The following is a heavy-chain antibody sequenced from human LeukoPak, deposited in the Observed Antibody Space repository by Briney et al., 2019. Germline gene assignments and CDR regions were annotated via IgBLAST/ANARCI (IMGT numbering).Heavy chain of an antibody. Sequence: PSETLSLTCTVSGGSISSGGYYWSWIRQPPGKGVEGIGYIYHSGSTYYNPSLKSRVTISVDRSKNQFSLKLSSVTAADTAVYYCARPGISVAGIDWYFDLWGRGTLVTVSS. CDR3: ARPGISVAGIDWYFDL. CDR2: IYHSGST. D-gene: IGHD6-19*01. J-gene: IGHJ2*01. V-gene: IGHV4-30-2*01. CDR1: GGSISSGGYY.